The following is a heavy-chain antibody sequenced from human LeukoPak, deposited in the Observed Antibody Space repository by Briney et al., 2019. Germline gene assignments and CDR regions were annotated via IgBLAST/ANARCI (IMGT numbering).Heavy chain of an antibody. CDR2: IYYSGST. CDR3: ARLIGGRCYDY. CDR1: GYSISSGYY. D-gene: IGHD2-15*01. J-gene: IGHJ4*02. V-gene: IGHV4-38-2*02. Sequence: PSETLSLTCTVSGYSISSGYYWGWIRQPPGKGLEWIGSIYYSGSTSYNPPLKSRVTISVDTSKNQFSLKLSSVTAADTAVYYCARLIGGRCYDYWGQGTLVTVSS.